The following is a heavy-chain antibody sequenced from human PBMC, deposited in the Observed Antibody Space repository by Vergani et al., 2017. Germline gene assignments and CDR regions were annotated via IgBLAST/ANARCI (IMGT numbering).Heavy chain of an antibody. CDR3: AKHFRGWGLYY. D-gene: IGHD3-16*01. CDR1: GFTLSNYD. Sequence: QVQLVESGGGVVQRGGSLRLSCATSGFTLSNYDMQWIRQGPGKGLEFVAFIQFDGSNQYYADSVKGRFTLSRDFSKNTLYLQMNSLRTDDTATYYCAKHFRGWGLYYLGQGTQVIVSS. V-gene: IGHV3-30*02. CDR2: IQFDGSNQ. J-gene: IGHJ4*02.